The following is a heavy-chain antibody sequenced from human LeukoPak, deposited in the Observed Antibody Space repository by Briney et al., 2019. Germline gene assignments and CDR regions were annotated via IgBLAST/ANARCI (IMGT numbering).Heavy chain of an antibody. CDR3: AKALTPYYYDSSGYSPWDY. J-gene: IGHJ4*02. CDR1: GITFSSYS. V-gene: IGHV3-48*04. CDR2: ISSSSSTI. D-gene: IGHD3-22*01. Sequence: GGSLRLSCAASGITFSSYSMNWVRQAPGKGLEWVSYISSSSSTIYYADSVKGRFTISRDNAKNSLYLQMNSLRAEDTAVYYCAKALTPYYYDSSGYSPWDYWGQGTLVTVSS.